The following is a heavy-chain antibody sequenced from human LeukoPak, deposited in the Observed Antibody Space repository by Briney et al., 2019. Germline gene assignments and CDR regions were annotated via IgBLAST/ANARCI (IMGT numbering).Heavy chain of an antibody. V-gene: IGHV3-30-3*01. CDR3: AKAQWLVPVYYFDY. J-gene: IGHJ4*02. D-gene: IGHD6-19*01. CDR1: GFTFSSYA. Sequence: GGSLRLSCAASGFTFSSYAMHWVRQAPGKGLEWVAVISYDGSNKYYADSVKGRFTISRDNSKNTLYLQMNSLRAEDTAVYYCAKAQWLVPVYYFDYWGQGTLVTVSS. CDR2: ISYDGSNK.